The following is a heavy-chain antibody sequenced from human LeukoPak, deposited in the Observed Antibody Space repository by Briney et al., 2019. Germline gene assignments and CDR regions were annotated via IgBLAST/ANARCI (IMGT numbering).Heavy chain of an antibody. J-gene: IGHJ4*02. CDR3: ARGDVLTGYYEGVFDY. Sequence: PGGSLRLSCAASGFTFDDYGMSWVRHAPGKGLEWVSGINWNGGSTGYADSVKGRFTISRDNAKNSLYLQMNSLRAEDTALYYCARGDVLTGYYEGVFDYWGQGTLVTVSS. D-gene: IGHD3-9*01. V-gene: IGHV3-20*04. CDR2: INWNGGST. CDR1: GFTFDDYG.